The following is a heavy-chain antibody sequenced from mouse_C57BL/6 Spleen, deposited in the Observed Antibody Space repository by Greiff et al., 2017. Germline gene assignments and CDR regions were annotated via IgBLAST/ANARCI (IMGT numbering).Heavy chain of an antibody. J-gene: IGHJ4*01. CDR1: GYSFTGYY. V-gene: IGHV1-31*01. CDR2: IYPYNGVS. CDR3: ARDYGNYGYAMDY. D-gene: IGHD2-1*01. Sequence: VQLQQPGPELVKPGASVKISCKASGYSFTGYYMHWVKQSPGNILDWIGYIYPYNGVSSYNQKFKGKATLTVDKSSSTAYMELRSLTSEDSAVYYCARDYGNYGYAMDYWGQGTSVTVSS.